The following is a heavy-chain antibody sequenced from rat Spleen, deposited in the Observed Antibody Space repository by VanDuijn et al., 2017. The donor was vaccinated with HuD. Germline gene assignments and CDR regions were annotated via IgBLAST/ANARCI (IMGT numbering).Heavy chain of an antibody. CDR1: GFTFSNYY. D-gene: IGHD5-1*01. Sequence: EVQLVESGGGLVQPGRSMKLSCAASGFTFSNYYMAWVRQAPTKGLEWVASISPSGGSTYYRDSVKGRFTVSRNNAKSTLYLQMDSLRSEDTATYYCARGTGSRNWFAYWGQGTLVTVSS. CDR3: ARGTGSRNWFAY. V-gene: IGHV5-25*01. CDR2: ISPSGGST. J-gene: IGHJ3*01.